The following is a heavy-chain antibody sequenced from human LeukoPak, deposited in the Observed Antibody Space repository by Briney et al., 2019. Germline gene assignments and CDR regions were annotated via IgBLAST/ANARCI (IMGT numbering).Heavy chain of an antibody. CDR2: ISSSSSYI. V-gene: IGHV3-21*04. J-gene: IGHJ4*02. CDR1: GFTFSTYS. D-gene: IGHD1-26*01. CDR3: AKEYTGTFSPFPSYFDN. Sequence: GGSLRLSCAASGFTFSTYSMNWVRQAPGKGLEWVSSISSSSSYIYYADSVKGRFAISRDNSKNTLYLQMNSLRAEDTAIYYCAKEYTGTFSPFPSYFDNWGQGTLVTVSS.